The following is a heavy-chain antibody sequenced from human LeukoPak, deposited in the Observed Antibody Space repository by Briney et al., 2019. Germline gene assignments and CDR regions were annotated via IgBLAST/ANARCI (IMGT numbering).Heavy chain of an antibody. CDR2: IYYSGST. CDR1: GGSISTGGYY. CDR3: ARIYYGSGSPAGWFDP. D-gene: IGHD3-10*01. V-gene: IGHV4-31*03. Sequence: SETLSLTCTVSGGSISTGGYYWTWIRQHPGKGLEWIGYIYYSGSTYYNPSLKSRVTISVDTSKNQFSLKLSSVTAADTAVYYCARIYYGSGSPAGWFDPWGQGTLVTVSS. J-gene: IGHJ5*02.